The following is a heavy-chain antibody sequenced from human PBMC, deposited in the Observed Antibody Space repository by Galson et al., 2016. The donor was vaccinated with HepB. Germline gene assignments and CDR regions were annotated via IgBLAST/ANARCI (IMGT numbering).Heavy chain of an antibody. Sequence: SLRLSCAASGFSFTTSSMHWVRQAPGKGLEWVAVIWYDGSYKEYADSVKGRFTISRDNSKSTVNLQMNSLRAEDTAVYYCVRGDGYSTYYFDFWGQGVLVTVSS. V-gene: IGHV3-33*01. CDR2: IWYDGSYK. CDR1: GFSFTTSS. J-gene: IGHJ4*02. CDR3: VRGDGYSTYYFDF. D-gene: IGHD2-2*01.